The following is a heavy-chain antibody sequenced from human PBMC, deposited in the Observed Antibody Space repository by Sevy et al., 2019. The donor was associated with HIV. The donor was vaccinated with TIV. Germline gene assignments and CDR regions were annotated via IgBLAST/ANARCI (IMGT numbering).Heavy chain of an antibody. CDR1: GFTFSTYD. CDR2: ISYDGNYR. J-gene: IGHJ6*02. Sequence: GGSLRLSCTASGFTFSTYDIHWVRQAPGKGLEWVAIISYDGNYRYYSYYVRGRFSMSRENSKNTAYLQMSGLSVEDTAVYYCAKNRPPGGSYFSRHGMDVWGRGTTVTVSS. CDR3: AKNRPPGGSYFSRHGMDV. D-gene: IGHD1-26*01. V-gene: IGHV3-30*18.